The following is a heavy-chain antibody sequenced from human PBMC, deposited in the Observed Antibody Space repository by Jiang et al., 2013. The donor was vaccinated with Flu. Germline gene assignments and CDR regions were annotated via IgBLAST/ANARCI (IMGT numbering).Heavy chain of an antibody. D-gene: IGHD1-26*01. CDR3: VRDPTGSYAVHYFDS. Sequence: GAEVKKPAASVKVSCKASADTFTSYYMHWVRQAPGQGLEWLGIINPTDGSTNYAQKFLGRVTMTRDTSTSTVYMELSGLRSEDTAVYYCVRDPTGSYAVHYFDSWGQGTLVTVSS. V-gene: IGHV1-46*03. CDR1: ADTFTSYY. J-gene: IGHJ4*02. CDR2: INPTDGST.